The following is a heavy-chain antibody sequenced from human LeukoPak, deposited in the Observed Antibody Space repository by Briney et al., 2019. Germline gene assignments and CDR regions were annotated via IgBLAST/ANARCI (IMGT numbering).Heavy chain of an antibody. CDR2: IYYSGST. J-gene: IGHJ4*02. CDR1: GGSISSGGYY. Sequence: KASQTLSLTCTVSGGSISSGGYYWSWIRQHPGKGLEWIGYIYYSGSTYYNPSLKSRVTISVDTSKNQFSLKLSSVTAADTAVYYCARDRINGALDYWGQGTLVTVSS. D-gene: IGHD2-8*01. V-gene: IGHV4-31*03. CDR3: ARDRINGALDY.